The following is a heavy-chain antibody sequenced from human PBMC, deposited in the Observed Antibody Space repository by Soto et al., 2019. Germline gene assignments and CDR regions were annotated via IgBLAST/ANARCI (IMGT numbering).Heavy chain of an antibody. CDR1: GGSISSGGYY. V-gene: IGHV4-31*03. CDR2: IYYSGST. D-gene: IGHD2-2*01. CDR3: ARGVFCSSTSCYEYNWSDP. Sequence: QVQLQESGPGLVKPSQTLSLTCTVSGGSISSGGYYWSWIRQHPGKGLEWIGYIYYSGSTYYNPSLKSRVTISVDTSKNQFSLKLSSVTAADTAVYYCARGVFCSSTSCYEYNWSDPWGQGTLVTVSS. J-gene: IGHJ5*02.